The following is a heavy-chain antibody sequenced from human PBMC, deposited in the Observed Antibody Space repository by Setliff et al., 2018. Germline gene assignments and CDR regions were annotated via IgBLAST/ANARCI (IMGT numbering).Heavy chain of an antibody. V-gene: IGHV4-34*01. D-gene: IGHD4-17*01. J-gene: IGHJ2*01. CDR2: IHHSGST. CDR1: GGSFSDYW. Sequence: PSETLSLTCAVYGGSFSDYWWSWIRQLPGKGLEWIAEIHHSGSTNFRPSLKSRVAISVDPSKNQFYLNLRSVTAAGTAVYFCARGTKTMVINYWYFDVWGRGTPVTVSS. CDR3: ARGTKTMVINYWYFDV.